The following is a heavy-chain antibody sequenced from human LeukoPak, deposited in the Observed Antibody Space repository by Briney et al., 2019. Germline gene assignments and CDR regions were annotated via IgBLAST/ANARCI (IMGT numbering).Heavy chain of an antibody. Sequence: ASVKVSCKASGYTFTGYYMHWVRQAPGQGLEWMGWINPNSGGTNYAQKFQGRVAMTRDTSISTAYMELSRLRSDDTAVYYCARGRPQQSGYYPNFDYWGQGTLVTVSS. CDR3: ARGRPQQSGYYPNFDY. J-gene: IGHJ4*02. CDR1: GYTFTGYY. CDR2: INPNSGGT. V-gene: IGHV1-2*02. D-gene: IGHD3-22*01.